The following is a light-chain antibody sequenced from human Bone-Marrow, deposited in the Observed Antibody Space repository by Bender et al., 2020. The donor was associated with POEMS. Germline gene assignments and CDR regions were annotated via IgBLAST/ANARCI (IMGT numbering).Light chain of an antibody. V-gene: IGLV3-1*01. CDR3: QVWDSGTDHLV. Sequence: SYELTQPPSVSVSPGQTARITCSGDNLGNGFACWFQQKPGQSPVLVIYQDTKRPSGIPERFSGSNSGDTATLTIRRVEAGDEADYFCQVWDSGTDHLVFGGGSRLTVL. J-gene: IGLJ3*02. CDR2: QDT. CDR1: NLGNGF.